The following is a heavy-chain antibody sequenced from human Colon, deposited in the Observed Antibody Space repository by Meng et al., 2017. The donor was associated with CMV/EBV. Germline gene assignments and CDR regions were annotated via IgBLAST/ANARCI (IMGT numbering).Heavy chain of an antibody. D-gene: IGHD1-1*01. Sequence: GSLKLSCTASGFTFSSYAMSWVRQAPGKGLEWIGTIYESGTTYYSPSLKSRVTMSIDTSRNQFSLRLRYPTAADTAVYYCARNDIIVRPPAFYYFDSWGQGMLVTVSS. CDR1: GFTFSSYA. CDR2: IYESGTT. J-gene: IGHJ4*02. V-gene: IGHV4-38-2*02. CDR3: ARNDIIVRPPAFYYFDS.